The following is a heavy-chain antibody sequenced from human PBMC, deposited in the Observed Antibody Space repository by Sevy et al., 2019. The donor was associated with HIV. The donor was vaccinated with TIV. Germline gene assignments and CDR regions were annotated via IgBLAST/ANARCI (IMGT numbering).Heavy chain of an antibody. J-gene: IGHJ4*02. D-gene: IGHD2-21*02. V-gene: IGHV3-23*01. CDR1: GFTFSTYA. Sequence: GWSLRLSCAASGFTFSTYAVSWVRQAPGKGLEWVAALNGDRTYYAGSVKGRFTISRDNPKNTVYLQVNSLRVEDTALYYCVKEETAPYFDCWGQGTLVTVSS. CDR2: LNGDRT. CDR3: VKEETAPYFDC.